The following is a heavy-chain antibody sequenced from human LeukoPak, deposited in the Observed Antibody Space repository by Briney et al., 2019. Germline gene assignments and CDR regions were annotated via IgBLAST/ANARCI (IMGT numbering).Heavy chain of an antibody. Sequence: SETLSLTCTVSGASISNHYWGWIRQPPGKRLEWIGYIYYTGSTGHNPSLKSRVTISIDTSKNQFSLRLNSVTAADTAVYYCARGSTGEFDPWGQGTLVTVSS. J-gene: IGHJ5*02. CDR1: GASISNHY. D-gene: IGHD1-14*01. V-gene: IGHV4-59*11. CDR3: ARGSTGEFDP. CDR2: IYYTGST.